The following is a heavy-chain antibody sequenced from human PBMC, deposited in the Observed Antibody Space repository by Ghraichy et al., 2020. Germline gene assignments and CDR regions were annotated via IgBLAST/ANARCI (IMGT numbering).Heavy chain of an antibody. Sequence: SETLSLPCTVSGGSMNTYYWNWIRHPPGKGLEWIGYVYYSGSTNYNPSLKSRVTIVVDTSKNHFSLNLTSVTAADTAVYYCARGEPGVNWYLDLWGRGTRVTVSS. D-gene: IGHD1-14*01. J-gene: IGHJ2*01. CDR3: ARGEPGVNWYLDL. V-gene: IGHV4-59*12. CDR1: GGSMNTYY. CDR2: VYYSGST.